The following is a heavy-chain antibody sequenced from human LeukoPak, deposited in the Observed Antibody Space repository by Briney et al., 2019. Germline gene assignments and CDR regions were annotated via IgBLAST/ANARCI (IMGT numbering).Heavy chain of an antibody. D-gene: IGHD4-23*01. CDR3: ARDYGGNSDY. Sequence: GGSLILSCAASGFTLSPYTMNWVRQAPGKGLEWVSSITTRSDYIYYADSVKGRFTISRDNARKSLYLQMNSLRAEDTALYYCARDYGGNSDYWGQGTLVTVSS. V-gene: IGHV3-21*01. CDR2: ITTRSDYI. CDR1: GFTLSPYT. J-gene: IGHJ4*02.